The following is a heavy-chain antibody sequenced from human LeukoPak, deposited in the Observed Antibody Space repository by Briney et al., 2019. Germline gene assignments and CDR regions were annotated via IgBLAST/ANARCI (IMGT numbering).Heavy chain of an antibody. CDR3: ARDQSGYSSGWYVPGYYYYGMDV. CDR1: GFTFSDYY. CDR2: ISSSGSTI. V-gene: IGHV3-11*01. Sequence: GGSLRLPCAASGFTFSDYYMSWIRQAPGKGLEWVSYISSSGSTIYYADSVKGRFTISRDNAKNSLYLQMNSLRAEDTAVYYCARDQSGYSSGWYVPGYYYYGMDVWGQGTTVTVSS. D-gene: IGHD6-19*01. J-gene: IGHJ6*02.